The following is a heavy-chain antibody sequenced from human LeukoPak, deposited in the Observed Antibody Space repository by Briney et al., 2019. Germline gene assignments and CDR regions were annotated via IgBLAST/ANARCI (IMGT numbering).Heavy chain of an antibody. CDR3: ASGIQLWSWFDY. Sequence: EPGGSLRLSCAASGFTFSSYAMHWVRQAPGKGLEWVAVISYDGSNKYYADSVKGRFTISRDNSKNTLYLQMNSLRAEDTAVYYCASGIQLWSWFDYWGQGTLVTVSS. CDR1: GFTFSSYA. CDR2: ISYDGSNK. D-gene: IGHD5-18*01. V-gene: IGHV3-30*04. J-gene: IGHJ4*02.